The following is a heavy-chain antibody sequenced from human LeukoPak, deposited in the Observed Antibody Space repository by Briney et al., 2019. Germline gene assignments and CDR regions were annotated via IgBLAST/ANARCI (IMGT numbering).Heavy chain of an antibody. V-gene: IGHV3-48*01. Sequence: GGSLRLSCAASGFTFSTYSMNWVRQAPGKGLEWVSYISTSSSTTYYADSVKGRFTISRDNARNSLYLQMNSLRAEDTAVYYCARDRDYFDSSGYQHPGWFDPWGQGTLVTVSS. CDR2: ISTSSSTT. D-gene: IGHD3-22*01. J-gene: IGHJ5*02. CDR3: ARDRDYFDSSGYQHPGWFDP. CDR1: GFTFSTYS.